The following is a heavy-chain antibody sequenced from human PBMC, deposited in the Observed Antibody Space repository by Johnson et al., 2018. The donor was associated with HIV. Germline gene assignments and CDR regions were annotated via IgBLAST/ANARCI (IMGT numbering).Heavy chain of an antibody. J-gene: IGHJ3*02. CDR1: GFSFSNYA. Sequence: QVQLVESGGGLVQPERSLRLSCAASGFSFSNYAIHWVRQAPGKGLECVAAISYAGSNKYYADSVKGRFTISRDNSKNTLYLQMNSLRAEDTAVYYCARGGQLVAFDIWGQGTMVTVS. CDR3: ARGGQLVAFDI. D-gene: IGHD6-6*01. CDR2: ISYAGSNK. V-gene: IGHV3-30*04.